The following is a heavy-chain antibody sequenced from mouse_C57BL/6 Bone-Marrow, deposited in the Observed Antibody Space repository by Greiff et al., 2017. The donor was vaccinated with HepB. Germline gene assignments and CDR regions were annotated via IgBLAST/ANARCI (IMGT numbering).Heavy chain of an antibody. CDR1: GYTFTSYW. V-gene: IGHV1-59*01. CDR3: ARRHYGSSYYAMDY. J-gene: IGHJ4*01. D-gene: IGHD1-1*01. Sequence: QVQLQQPGAELVRPGTSVKLSCKASGYTFTSYWMHWVTQRPGQGLEWIGVIDPSDSYTNYNQKFKGKATLTVDTSSSTAYMQLSSLTSEDSAVYYCARRHYGSSYYAMDYWGQGTSVTVSS. CDR2: IDPSDSYT.